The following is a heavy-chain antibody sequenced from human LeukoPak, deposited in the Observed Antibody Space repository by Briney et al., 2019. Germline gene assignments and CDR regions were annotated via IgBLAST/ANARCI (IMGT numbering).Heavy chain of an antibody. CDR3: ARVIVGASTYWYFDL. V-gene: IGHV4-30-2*01. D-gene: IGHD1-26*01. CDR1: GGSISSGGYS. J-gene: IGHJ2*01. CDR2: IYHSGST. Sequence: PSQTLSLTCTVSGGSISSGGYSWSWIRQPPGTGLEWIGYIYHSGSTYYNPSLKSRVTISVDRSKNQFSLKLSSVTAADTAVYYCARVIVGASTYWYFDLWGRGTLVTVSS.